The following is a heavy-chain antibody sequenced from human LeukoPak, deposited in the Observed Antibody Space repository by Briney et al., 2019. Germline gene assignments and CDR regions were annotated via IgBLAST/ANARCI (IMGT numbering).Heavy chain of an antibody. CDR3: AKSGLNRFDY. CDR2: ISGSGGST. Sequence: ETLSLTCTISGGSVSDYYWSWVRQAPGKGLEWVSAISGSGGSTYYADSVKGRFTISRDNSKNTLYLQMNSLRAEDTAVYYCAKSGLNRFDYWGQGTLVTVSS. CDR1: GGSVSDYY. D-gene: IGHD2-15*01. J-gene: IGHJ4*02. V-gene: IGHV3-23*01.